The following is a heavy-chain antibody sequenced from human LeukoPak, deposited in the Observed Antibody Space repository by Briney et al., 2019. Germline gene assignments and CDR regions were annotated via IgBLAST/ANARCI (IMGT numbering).Heavy chain of an antibody. J-gene: IGHJ3*02. CDR3: AKDSGSGLPPDGFDI. V-gene: IGHV3-30*02. Sequence: GGSLRLSCAASGFTFSSYGMHWVRQAPGKGLEWVAVIWYDGSNKYYADSVKGRFTMSRDNSKSTLSLQMNSLRPDDTAVYYCAKDSGSGLPPDGFDIWGQGTLVTVSS. D-gene: IGHD3-10*01. CDR1: GFTFSSYG. CDR2: IWYDGSNK.